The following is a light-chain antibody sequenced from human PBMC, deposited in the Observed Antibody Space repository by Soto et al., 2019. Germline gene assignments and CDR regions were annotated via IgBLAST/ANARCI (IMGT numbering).Light chain of an antibody. Sequence: QSVLTQPPSASGTPGQRVTISCSGSSSNIGSDTVNWYQHLPGAAPKVLIYRNNQRPSGVPDRFSGSKSGTSASLGISGLQSEDEADYYCAAWDDSLNGVVFGGGTQLTVL. V-gene: IGLV1-44*01. CDR3: AAWDDSLNGVV. CDR1: SSNIGSDT. J-gene: IGLJ2*01. CDR2: RNN.